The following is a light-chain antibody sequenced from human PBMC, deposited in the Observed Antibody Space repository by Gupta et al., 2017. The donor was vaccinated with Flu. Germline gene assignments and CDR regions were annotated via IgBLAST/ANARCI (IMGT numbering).Light chain of an antibody. CDR1: QSMSEY. CDR2: AAS. V-gene: IGKV1-39*01. Sequence: PSSLSASVGDRVTITCRASQSMSEYLDWYQQKPGKAPKLLIYAASRVKSGVPSRFSGSGSGTDFTLTISRRQAEDFANYYCQQRDSAPSTFGQGTKVEIK. J-gene: IGKJ1*01. CDR3: QQRDSAPST.